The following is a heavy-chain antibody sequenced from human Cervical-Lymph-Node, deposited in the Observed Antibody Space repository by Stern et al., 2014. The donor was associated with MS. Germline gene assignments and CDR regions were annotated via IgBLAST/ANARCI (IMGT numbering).Heavy chain of an antibody. Sequence: VQLVQSGAEVKKPGSSVKVSCKASGGTFSSSAINWVRQAPGQGLEWMGGIIPVLGTTNYAQKFQGRVTIAADKSASTAYMELSSLRSEDTAFYFCARVGATVQTFDFWGQGTLVTVSS. D-gene: IGHD4-11*01. J-gene: IGHJ4*02. CDR1: GGTFSSSA. V-gene: IGHV1-69*06. CDR2: IIPVLGTT. CDR3: ARVGATVQTFDF.